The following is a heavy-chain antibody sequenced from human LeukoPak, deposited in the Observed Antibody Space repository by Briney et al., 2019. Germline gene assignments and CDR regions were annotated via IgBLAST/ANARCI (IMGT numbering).Heavy chain of an antibody. CDR1: SSSFSTSYR. J-gene: IGHJ4*02. CDR3: ANVNTVTTAYFDY. CDR2: FYHPGNT. D-gene: IGHD4-11*01. V-gene: IGHV4-38-2*01. Sequence: SGTLSLTCAVSSSSFSTSYRWGWIRQPPGKGLEWIGTFYHPGNTYYNPSLKSRVTISVDPSKNQFSPNLTSVTAADTAVYYCANVNTVTTAYFDYWGQGTLVTVSS.